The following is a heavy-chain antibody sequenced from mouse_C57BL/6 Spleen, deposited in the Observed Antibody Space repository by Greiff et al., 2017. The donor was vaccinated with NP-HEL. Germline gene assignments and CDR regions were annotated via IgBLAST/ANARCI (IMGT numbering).Heavy chain of an antibody. CDR3: ARSDDYVLYYFDY. CDR1: GYTFTDYN. CDR2: INPNNGGT. J-gene: IGHJ2*01. Sequence: EVKLMESGPELVKPGASVKIPCKASGYTFTDYNMDWVKQSHGKSLEWIGDINPNNGGTIYNQKFKGKATLTVDKSSSTAYMELRSLTSEDTAVYYCARSDDYVLYYFDYWGQGTTLTVSS. D-gene: IGHD2-4*01. V-gene: IGHV1-18*01.